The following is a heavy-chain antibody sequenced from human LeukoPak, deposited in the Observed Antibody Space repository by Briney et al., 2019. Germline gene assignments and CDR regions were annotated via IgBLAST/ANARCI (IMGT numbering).Heavy chain of an antibody. J-gene: IGHJ6*03. CDR1: GYTFTGYW. V-gene: IGHV1-46*01. Sequence: ASVKVSCKAFGYTFTGYWMHWVRQAPGQGPEWMGVISPSGGSTIYAQKFKGRVTLTRDMSTSTDYLELSSLRSEDTAVYYCARANFVRGVIADGFGHYYYYMDVWGKGTTVTISS. CDR3: ARANFVRGVIADGFGHYYYYMDV. D-gene: IGHD3-10*02. CDR2: ISPSGGST.